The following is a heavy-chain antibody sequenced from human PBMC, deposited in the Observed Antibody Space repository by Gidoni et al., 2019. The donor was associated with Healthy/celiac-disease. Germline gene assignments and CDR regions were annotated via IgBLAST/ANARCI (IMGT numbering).Heavy chain of an antibody. CDR2: IYYSGST. Sequence: LQLQESGPGLVKPSETLSLTCTASGGSISMSSYYWGWIRQPPGKGLEWIGSIYYSGSTYYNPSLKSRVTISVDTSKNQFSLKLSSVTAADTAVYYCARKFDWLSRFDPWGQGTLVTVSS. D-gene: IGHD3-9*01. CDR3: ARKFDWLSRFDP. J-gene: IGHJ5*02. CDR1: GGSISMSSYY. V-gene: IGHV4-39*01.